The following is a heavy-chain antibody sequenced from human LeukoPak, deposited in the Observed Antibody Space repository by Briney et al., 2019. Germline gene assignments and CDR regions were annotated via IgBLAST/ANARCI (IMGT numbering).Heavy chain of an antibody. V-gene: IGHV3-30*02. D-gene: IGHD3-9*01. CDR3: AKSYYDILTGNSASYYYYGMDV. J-gene: IGHJ6*02. Sequence: GGSLRLSCAASGFTFSSYGMHWVRQAPGKGLEWVAFIRYDGSNKYYADSVKGRFTISRDNSKNILYLQMNSLRAEDTAVYYCAKSYYDILTGNSASYYYYGMDVWGQGTTVTVSS. CDR1: GFTFSSYG. CDR2: IRYDGSNK.